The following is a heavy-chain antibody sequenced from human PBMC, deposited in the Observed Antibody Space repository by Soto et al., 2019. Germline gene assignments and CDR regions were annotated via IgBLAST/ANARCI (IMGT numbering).Heavy chain of an antibody. J-gene: IGHJ5*01. V-gene: IGHV4-59*08. Sequence: PSETLSLTCTVSGGSISSYYWSWIRQPPGKGLEWIGYIYYSGSTNYNPSLKSRVTISVDTSNNQFSLRLRSVTDADTAVYYCVRHRGLYYRDGRAYHNNWFDSWGQGILVTVSS. CDR1: GGSISSYY. D-gene: IGHD3-22*01. CDR2: IYYSGST. CDR3: VRHRGLYYRDGRAYHNNWFDS.